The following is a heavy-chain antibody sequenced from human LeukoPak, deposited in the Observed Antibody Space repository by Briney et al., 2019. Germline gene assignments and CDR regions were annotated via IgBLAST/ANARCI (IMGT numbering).Heavy chain of an antibody. CDR1: GFTFSSYS. Sequence: GGSLRLSCAASGFTFSSYSMNWVRQAPGKGLEWVSSISSSSSYIYYADSVKGRFTISRDNAKNSLYLQMNSLRAEDTAVYYCARDLSIAAAGTGYFDYWGQGTLVTVSS. CDR2: ISSSSSYI. J-gene: IGHJ4*02. CDR3: ARDLSIAAAGTGYFDY. V-gene: IGHV3-21*04. D-gene: IGHD6-13*01.